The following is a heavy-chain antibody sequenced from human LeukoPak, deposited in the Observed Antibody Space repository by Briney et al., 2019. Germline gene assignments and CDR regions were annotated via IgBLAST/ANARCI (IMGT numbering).Heavy chain of an antibody. V-gene: IGHV4-34*01. CDR3: ARGRRDYSNHYFDY. CDR2: INHSGST. CDR1: GGSFSGYY. D-gene: IGHD4-4*01. J-gene: IGHJ4*02. Sequence: KASETLSLTCAVYGGSFSGYYWSWIRQPPGKGLEWIGEINHSGSTNYDPSLKSRVTISVDTSKNQFSLKLSSVTAADTAVYNCARGRRDYSNHYFDYWGQGTLVAVSS.